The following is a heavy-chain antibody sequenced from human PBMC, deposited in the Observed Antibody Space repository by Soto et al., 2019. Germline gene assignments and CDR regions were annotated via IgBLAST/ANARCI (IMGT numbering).Heavy chain of an antibody. V-gene: IGHV5-51*01. Sequence: PGESLKISCKGSGYSFTSYWIGWVRQMPGKGLEWMGIIYPGDFDTRYSPSFQGQVTISADKSISTAYLQWSSLKASDTAMYYCARHSYYYDYIWGSQPYYYYYMDVWGKGTTVTVSS. CDR3: ARHSYYYDYIWGSQPYYYYYMDV. CDR2: IYPGDFDT. CDR1: GYSFTSYW. J-gene: IGHJ6*03. D-gene: IGHD3-16*01.